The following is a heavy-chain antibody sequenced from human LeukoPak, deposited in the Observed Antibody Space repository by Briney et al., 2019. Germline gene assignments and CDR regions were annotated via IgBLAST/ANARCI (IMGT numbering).Heavy chain of an antibody. D-gene: IGHD3-10*01. V-gene: IGHV3-53*05. CDR2: IYSGGST. J-gene: IGHJ6*03. CDR1: GFTVSSNY. CDR3: ARDQVVRGEMGRYYYYMGV. Sequence: GGSLRLSCAASGFTVSSNYMSWVRQAPGKGLEWVSVIYSGGSTYYADSVKGRFTISRDNSKNTLYLQMNSLRAEDTAVYYCARDQVVRGEMGRYYYYMGVWGKGTTVTVSS.